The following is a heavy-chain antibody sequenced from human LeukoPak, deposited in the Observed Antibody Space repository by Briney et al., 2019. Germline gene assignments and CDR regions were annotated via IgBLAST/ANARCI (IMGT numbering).Heavy chain of an antibody. J-gene: IGHJ4*02. D-gene: IGHD1-14*01. CDR2: IRYDGYNK. CDR1: GFTFSNYG. CDR3: ARNFNHFDY. V-gene: IGHV3-30*02. Sequence: GGSLRLSCGASGFTFSNYGMHWVRQAPGKGLEWLAFIRYDGYNKYYTDSVKGRFPISRDNSKNTLYLQMNSLRAEDTAVYYCARNFNHFDYWGQGTLVTVSS.